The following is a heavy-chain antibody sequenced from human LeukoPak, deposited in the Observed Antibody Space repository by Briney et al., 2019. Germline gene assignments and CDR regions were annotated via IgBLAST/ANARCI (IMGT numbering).Heavy chain of an antibody. D-gene: IGHD2-2*01. CDR2: INPNSGGT. V-gene: IGHV1-2*02. J-gene: IGHJ5*02. CDR1: GYTFTGYY. Sequence: ASVKVSCKASGYTFTGYYMHWVRQAPGQGLEGMGWINPNSGGTNYAQKFQGRVTMTRDTSISTAYMELSRLRSDDTAVYYCARNCSSTSCFSLDPWGQGTLVTVSS. CDR3: ARNCSSTSCFSLDP.